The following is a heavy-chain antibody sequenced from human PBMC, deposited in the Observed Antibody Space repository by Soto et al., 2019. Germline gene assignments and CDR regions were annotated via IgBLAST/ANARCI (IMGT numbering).Heavy chain of an antibody. CDR1: GDSITSSTW. Sequence: QVQLQESGPGLVKPSETLSLTCAVSGDSITSSTWWSWVRQPPGKGLQWIGDIYHSGSTNYNPSLRSRVPMAVKKPKTRFSRNLPPVTAADTPIYSWARDRGGRNPGTAPWAQGPLVTVS. CDR3: ARDRGGRNPGTAP. D-gene: IGHD1-1*01. V-gene: IGHV4-4*02. CDR2: IYHSGST. J-gene: IGHJ5*02.